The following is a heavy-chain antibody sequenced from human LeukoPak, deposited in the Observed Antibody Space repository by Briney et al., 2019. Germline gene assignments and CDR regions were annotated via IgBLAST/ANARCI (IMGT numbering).Heavy chain of an antibody. Sequence: SGTLSLTCAVYGGSFSGYYWSWIRQPPGKGLEWSGEINHSGSTNYNPSLKSRVTISVDTSKNQSSLKLSSVTAADTAVYYCARGFHYDFWSGYFGDAFDIWGQGTMVTVSS. V-gene: IGHV4-34*01. CDR3: ARGFHYDFWSGYFGDAFDI. D-gene: IGHD3-3*01. CDR1: GGSFSGYY. J-gene: IGHJ3*02. CDR2: INHSGST.